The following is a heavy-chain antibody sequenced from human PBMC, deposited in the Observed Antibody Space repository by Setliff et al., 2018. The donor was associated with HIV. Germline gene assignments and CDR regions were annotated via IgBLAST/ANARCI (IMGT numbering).Heavy chain of an antibody. CDR1: GFTFSNYA. D-gene: IGHD2-21*01. J-gene: IGHJ4*02. CDR2: ISFDKINK. CDR3: ARDPMRATNSLMWWFPDY. V-gene: IGHV3-30*03. Sequence: PGGSLRLSCAASGFTFSNYAMHWVRQAPGKGLEWVTMISFDKINKYYADSVEGRFTISRDNSRNTLYLQMNSLRVEDTAVYYCARDPMRATNSLMWWFPDYWGQGALVTVSS.